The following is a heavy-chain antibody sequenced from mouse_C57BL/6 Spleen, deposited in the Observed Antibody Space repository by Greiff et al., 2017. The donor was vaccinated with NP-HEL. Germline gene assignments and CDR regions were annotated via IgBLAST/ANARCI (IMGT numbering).Heavy chain of an antibody. CDR2: IYPRDGST. V-gene: IGHV1-85*01. CDR3: ARGENWGYFDY. Sequence: VQLQQSGPELVKPGASVKLSCKASGYTFTSYDINWVKQRPGQGLEWIGWIYPRDGSTTYNEKFKGKATLTVDTSSSTAYMELHSLTSEDSAVYFCARGENWGYFDYWGQGTTLTVSS. D-gene: IGHD4-1*01. CDR1: GYTFTSYD. J-gene: IGHJ2*01.